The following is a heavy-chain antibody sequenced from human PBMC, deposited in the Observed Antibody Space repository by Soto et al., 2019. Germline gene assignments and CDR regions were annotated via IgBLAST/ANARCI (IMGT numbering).Heavy chain of an antibody. J-gene: IGHJ4*02. Sequence: SETLSLTCAVYGGSFSGNYWIWIRQPPGKGLERIGEINHSGTTNYNPSLKSRVTISVDTSKNQFSLSLSSVTAADTAVYYCARGIIPARGAFGYWGQGTQVTVSS. CDR1: GGSFSGNY. V-gene: IGHV4-34*01. CDR2: INHSGTT. D-gene: IGHD6-6*01. CDR3: ARGIIPARGAFGY.